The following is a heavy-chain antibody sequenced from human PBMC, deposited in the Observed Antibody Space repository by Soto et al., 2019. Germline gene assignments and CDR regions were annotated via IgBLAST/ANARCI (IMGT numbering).Heavy chain of an antibody. CDR1: GYTFTSYA. Sequence: GASVKVSCKASGYTFTSYAMHWVRQAPGQRLEWMGWINAGNGNTKYSQKFQGRVTITRGTSASTAYMELSSLRSEDTAVYYCASGIVVVPAALTSGDFMGFDPWGQGTLVTVSS. CDR3: ASGIVVVPAALTSGDFMGFDP. CDR2: INAGNGNT. D-gene: IGHD2-2*01. J-gene: IGHJ5*02. V-gene: IGHV1-3*01.